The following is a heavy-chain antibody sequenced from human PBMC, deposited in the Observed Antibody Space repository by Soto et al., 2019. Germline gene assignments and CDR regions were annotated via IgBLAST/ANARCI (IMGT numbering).Heavy chain of an antibody. V-gene: IGHV1-8*01. CDR2: MNPNSGNT. J-gene: IGHJ6*03. Sequence: GASVKVSCKASGYTFTSYDINWVRQATGQGLEWMGWMNPNSGNTGYAQKFQGRVTMTRNTSISTAYMELSSLRSEDTAVYYCARGYSGYDISNYYYYYMDVWGKGTTVTVSS. CDR1: GYTFTSYD. D-gene: IGHD5-12*01. CDR3: ARGYSGYDISNYYYYYMDV.